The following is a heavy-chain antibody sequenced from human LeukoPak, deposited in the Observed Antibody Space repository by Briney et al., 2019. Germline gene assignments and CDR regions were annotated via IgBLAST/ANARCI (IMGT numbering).Heavy chain of an antibody. CDR3: AKGRQNYDFWRFGY. CDR2: ISGNGGST. Sequence: GGSLRLSCAASGSTFSSSAMSWVRQAPGKGLEWVSSISGNGGSTYFADSVKGRFTISRDDSKNSVYLQMNSLRAEDTAVYYCAKGRQNYDFWRFGYWGQGTLVTVSS. J-gene: IGHJ4*02. D-gene: IGHD3-3*01. CDR1: GSTFSSSA. V-gene: IGHV3-23*01.